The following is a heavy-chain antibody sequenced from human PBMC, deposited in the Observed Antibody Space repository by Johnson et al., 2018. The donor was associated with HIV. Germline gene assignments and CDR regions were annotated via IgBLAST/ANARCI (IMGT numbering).Heavy chain of an antibody. CDR1: GFTVSSNY. CDR3: ARAYTYVAFDL. CDR2: IYSGDNT. V-gene: IGHV3-66*01. J-gene: IGHJ3*01. Sequence: VQLVESGGRVVRPGGSLRLSCAASGFTVSSNYMSWVRQAPGKGLEWVSVIYSGDNTFHADSVKGRFIISRDNTKNTLYLQMNSLRAEDTAVYFCARAYTYVAFDLWGQGTLVTVSS. D-gene: IGHD3-16*01.